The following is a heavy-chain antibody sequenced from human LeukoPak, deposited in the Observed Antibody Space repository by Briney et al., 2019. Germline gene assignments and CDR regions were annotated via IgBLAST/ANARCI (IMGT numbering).Heavy chain of an antibody. CDR1: GYTFTDYY. D-gene: IGHD6-19*01. J-gene: IGHJ4*02. CDR3: AREGSGWYGNFDY. CDR2: INPTSGGT. Sequence: GASVKVSCKTSGYTFTDYYMHWVRQAPGQGLEWMGFINPTSGGTNYAQKFQGRVTMTRDTSISTAYMEVSRLRSDDTAVYYCAREGSGWYGNFDYWGQGTLVTVSS. V-gene: IGHV1-2*02.